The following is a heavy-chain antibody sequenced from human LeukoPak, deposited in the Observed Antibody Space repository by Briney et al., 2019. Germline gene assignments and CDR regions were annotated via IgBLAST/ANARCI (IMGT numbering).Heavy chain of an antibody. J-gene: IGHJ4*02. D-gene: IGHD5-12*01. V-gene: IGHV3-23*01. Sequence: QSGGSLRLSCAASGFTFSSYAMSWVRQAPGKGLEWVSAISGSGGSTYYADSVKGRFTISRDNSKNTLYLQMNSLRAEDTAVYYCAKGAYSGYDRTYYFDYWGRGTLVTVSS. CDR2: ISGSGGST. CDR3: AKGAYSGYDRTYYFDY. CDR1: GFTFSSYA.